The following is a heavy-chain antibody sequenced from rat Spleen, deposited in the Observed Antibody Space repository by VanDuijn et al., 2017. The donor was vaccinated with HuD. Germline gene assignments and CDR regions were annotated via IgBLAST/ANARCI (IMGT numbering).Heavy chain of an antibody. D-gene: IGHD5-1*01. CDR2: ISSHSGTI. J-gene: IGHJ1*01. CDR1: GFTFSKYD. CDR3: ATDRLGAGWYFDF. V-gene: IGHV5-27*01. Sequence: EVQLVESGGGLVQPGRSLKLSCAASGFTFSKYDMVWVRQTPTKGLEWVAYISSHSGTIYYADTVKGRFTISRDYAKTTLYLQLSSLRSEDTATYYCATDRLGAGWYFDFWGPGTMVTVSS.